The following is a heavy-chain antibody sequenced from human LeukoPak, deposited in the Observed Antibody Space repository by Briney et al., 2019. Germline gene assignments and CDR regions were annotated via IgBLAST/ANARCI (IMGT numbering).Heavy chain of an antibody. J-gene: IGHJ6*03. Sequence: GGSLRLSCAASKFTFSNYCMSWVRQAPGKGLQWVANIKQDGSGKYYADSVKGRFTISRDNAKNSLYLQMNSLRAEDTAVYYCARDLTGPPYYYYYIDVWGKGTTVTISS. CDR2: IKQDGSGK. D-gene: IGHD1-14*01. CDR3: ARDLTGPPYYYYYIDV. CDR1: KFTFSNYC. V-gene: IGHV3-7*01.